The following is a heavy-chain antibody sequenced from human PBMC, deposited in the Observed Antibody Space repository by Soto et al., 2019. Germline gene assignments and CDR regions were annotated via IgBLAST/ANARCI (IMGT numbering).Heavy chain of an antibody. Sequence: SETLSLTCAVYGGSFSGYYWSWIRQPPGKGLEWIGEINHSGSTNYNPSLKSRVTISVDTSKNQFSLKLSSVTAADTAVYYCARGQRWFGENPFDPWGQGTLVTVSS. J-gene: IGHJ5*02. CDR2: INHSGST. D-gene: IGHD3-10*01. CDR3: ARGQRWFGENPFDP. CDR1: GGSFSGYY. V-gene: IGHV4-34*01.